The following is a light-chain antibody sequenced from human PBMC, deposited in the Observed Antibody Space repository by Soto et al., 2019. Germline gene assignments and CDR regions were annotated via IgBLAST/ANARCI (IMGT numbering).Light chain of an antibody. Sequence: MEMTQSPSTLSVSPGERATISCRASQGVGSNLAWYQQKPGQAPRLLIYGASTRPTGVPARFSGSGSGTEFTLTISSLQPEDFAVYYCQHFNSWPLTFGQGTKVDIK. J-gene: IGKJ1*01. CDR2: GAS. CDR3: QHFNSWPLT. CDR1: QGVGSN. V-gene: IGKV3-15*01.